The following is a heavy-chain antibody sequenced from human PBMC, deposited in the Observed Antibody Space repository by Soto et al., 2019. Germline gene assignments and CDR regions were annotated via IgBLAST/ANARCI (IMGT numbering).Heavy chain of an antibody. J-gene: IGHJ4*02. CDR2: IFHSEST. CDR1: GGSISNSNW. V-gene: IGHV4-4*02. D-gene: IGHD1-26*01. CDR3: AHRPIVGAAI. Sequence: QVQLQESGPGLVKPSGTLSLTCAVFGGSISNSNWWTWVRQPPGKGLDWIGEIFHSESTNYNSSLMVRVHIAVDKANNQFSLKLSSVTAADTAVYYCAHRPIVGAAIWGQGTLVTVSS.